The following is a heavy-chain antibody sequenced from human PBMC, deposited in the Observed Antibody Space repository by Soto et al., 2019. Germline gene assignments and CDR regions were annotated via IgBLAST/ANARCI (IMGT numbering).Heavy chain of an antibody. CDR3: ARVPTTVTRRYFQH. CDR1: GFTFSSYS. V-gene: IGHV3-48*02. J-gene: IGHJ1*01. D-gene: IGHD4-17*01. CDR2: ISSSSSTI. Sequence: GGSLRLSCAASGFTFSSYSMNWVRQAPGKGLEWVSYISSSSSTIYYADSVKGRFTISRDNAKNSLYLQMNSLRDEDTAVYYCARVPTTVTRRYFQHWGQGTLVTVSS.